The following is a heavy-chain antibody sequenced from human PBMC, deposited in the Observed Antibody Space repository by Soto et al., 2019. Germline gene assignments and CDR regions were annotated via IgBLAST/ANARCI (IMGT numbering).Heavy chain of an antibody. CDR1: GGSISGSY. Sequence: SETLSLTCSVSGGSISGSYWSWIRQSPGKGLEWLGYVYYTGSTNYSPSLRSRVSISVDTSKNEFSLRLSSVTAADTAVYFCARSVAVPGAHIDYWGQGTQVTVLS. D-gene: IGHD6-19*01. J-gene: IGHJ4*02. V-gene: IGHV4-59*01. CDR2: VYYTGST. CDR3: ARSVAVPGAHIDY.